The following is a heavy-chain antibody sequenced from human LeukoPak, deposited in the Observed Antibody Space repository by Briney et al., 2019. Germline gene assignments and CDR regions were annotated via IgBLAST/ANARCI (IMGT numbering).Heavy chain of an antibody. V-gene: IGHV4-34*01. CDR1: GGSFSDYY. CDR2: INHSGST. Sequence: SETLSLTCAVFGGSFSDYYWSWIRQPPGKGLEWIGEINHSGSTNYNPSLKSRVTISVDTSKNQFSLKLSSVTAADTAVYYCARGVLNIVVVVAATIRNFKFDPWGQGTLVTVSP. D-gene: IGHD2-15*01. J-gene: IGHJ5*02. CDR3: ARGVLNIVVVVAATIRNFKFDP.